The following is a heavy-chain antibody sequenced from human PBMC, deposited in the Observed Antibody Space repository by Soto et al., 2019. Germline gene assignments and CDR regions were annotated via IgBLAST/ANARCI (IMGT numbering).Heavy chain of an antibody. CDR2: INPNSGGT. V-gene: IGHV1-2*04. Sequence: ASVKVSCKASGYTFTGYYMHWVRQAPGQGLEWMGWINPNSGGTNYAQKFQGWVTMTRDTSISTAYIELSRLRSDDTAVYYGARAALPEITIFGVVTNAFDIWGQGTMVTVSS. CDR3: ARAALPEITIFGVVTNAFDI. CDR1: GYTFTGYY. J-gene: IGHJ3*02. D-gene: IGHD3-3*01.